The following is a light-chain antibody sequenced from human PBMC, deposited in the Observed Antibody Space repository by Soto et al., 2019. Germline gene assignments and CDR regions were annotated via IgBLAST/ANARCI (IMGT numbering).Light chain of an antibody. Sequence: QSVLTQSPSASGSPGQSVTISCTGTSSDVGGHNYVSWYQHHPGKAPKLIIYEVSKRPSWVPDRFFGFKSGNRASLTVAGLQAEDEADYYCSSHAGSSNFVVFGGGTKVTVL. CDR2: EVS. CDR1: SSDVGGHNY. CDR3: SSHAGSSNFVV. J-gene: IGLJ2*01. V-gene: IGLV2-8*01.